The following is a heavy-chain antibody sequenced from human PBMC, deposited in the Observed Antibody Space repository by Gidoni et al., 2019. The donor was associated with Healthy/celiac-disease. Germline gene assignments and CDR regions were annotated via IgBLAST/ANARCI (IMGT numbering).Heavy chain of an antibody. CDR2: ISSSSSYI. Sequence: EVQLVESGGGLVKPGGSLRLSCAASGFTFSGYSMNWVRQAPGKGLEWVSSISSSSSYIYYADSVKGRFTISRDNAKNSLYLQMNSLRAEDTAVYYCASSLAVAGKDFDYWGQGNLVTVSS. CDR1: GFTFSGYS. D-gene: IGHD6-19*01. CDR3: ASSLAVAGKDFDY. V-gene: IGHV3-21*01. J-gene: IGHJ4*02.